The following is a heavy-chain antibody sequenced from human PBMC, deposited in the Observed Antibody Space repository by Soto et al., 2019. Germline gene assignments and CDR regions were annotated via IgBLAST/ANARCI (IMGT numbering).Heavy chain of an antibody. J-gene: IGHJ5*02. D-gene: IGHD3-16*01. CDR1: GFTFSSYA. Sequence: GGSLRLSCAASGFTFSSYAMSWVRQAPGKGLEWVSAISGSGGSTYYADSVKGRFTISRDNSKNTLYLQMNSLRAEDTAVYYCAKEPAWGSVPYNWFDPWGQGTLVTV. CDR2: ISGSGGST. CDR3: AKEPAWGSVPYNWFDP. V-gene: IGHV3-23*01.